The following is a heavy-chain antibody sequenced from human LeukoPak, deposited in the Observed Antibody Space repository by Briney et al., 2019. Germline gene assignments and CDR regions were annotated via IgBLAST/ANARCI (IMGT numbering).Heavy chain of an antibody. D-gene: IGHD2-15*01. J-gene: IGHJ4*02. CDR2: SKSKTDGRTT. CDR3: ATDGYCSGGSCYSYDN. V-gene: IGHV3-15*01. Sequence: PGGSLRLSCAASGLTFSNAWVTWVRQAPGKGLEWVGRSKSKTDGRTTDYGAPVKGRFSISRDDSKSTLYLQMNSLKTEDTAVYYCATDGYCSGGSCYSYDNWGQGTLVTVSS. CDR1: GLTFSNAW.